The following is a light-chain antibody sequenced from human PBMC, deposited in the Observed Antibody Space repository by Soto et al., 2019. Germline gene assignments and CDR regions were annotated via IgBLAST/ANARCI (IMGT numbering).Light chain of an antibody. CDR3: YSYTSSNTYV. Sequence: QSVLTQRASVSGSPGQSITISCTGTSSDVGGYNYVSWYQHHPGKVPQLMIYDVSNRPSGVSNRFSGSKSGNTASLTISGLQAEDEADYYCYSYTSSNTYVFGTGTRSPS. J-gene: IGLJ1*01. V-gene: IGLV2-14*03. CDR2: DVS. CDR1: SSDVGGYNY.